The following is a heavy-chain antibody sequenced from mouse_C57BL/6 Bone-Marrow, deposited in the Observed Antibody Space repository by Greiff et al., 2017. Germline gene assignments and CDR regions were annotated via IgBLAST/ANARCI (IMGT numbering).Heavy chain of an antibody. Sequence: QVQLQQSGPGLVQPSQSLSITCTVSGFSLTSYGVHWVRQSPGKGLEWLGVIWRGGSTDYNAAFMSRLSITKDNSKSQVFFKMKSLQADDTAIYYCAKTGKKDYAMDYWGQGTSVTVSS. CDR1: GFSLTSYG. CDR2: IWRGGST. CDR3: AKTGKKDYAMDY. V-gene: IGHV2-5*01. D-gene: IGHD4-1*01. J-gene: IGHJ4*01.